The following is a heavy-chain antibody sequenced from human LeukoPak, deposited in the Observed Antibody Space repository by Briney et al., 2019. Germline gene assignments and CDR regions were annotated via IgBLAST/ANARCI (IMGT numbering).Heavy chain of an antibody. Sequence: GGSLRLSCAASGFTFSSYSMNWVRQAPGKGLEWVSSISSSSSYIYYADSVKGRFTISRDNSKNTLYLQMNSLRAEDTAVYYCARVKGVDQHDYGDYFDYWGQGTLVTVSS. J-gene: IGHJ4*02. CDR2: ISSSSSYI. V-gene: IGHV3-21*04. D-gene: IGHD4-17*01. CDR3: ARVKGVDQHDYGDYFDY. CDR1: GFTFSSYS.